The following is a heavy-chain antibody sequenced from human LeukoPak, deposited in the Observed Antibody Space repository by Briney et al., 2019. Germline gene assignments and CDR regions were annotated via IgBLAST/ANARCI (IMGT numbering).Heavy chain of an antibody. CDR3: AKDAKNGYSYGYVWDY. CDR1: GFTFSSYG. Sequence: PGGSLRLSCAASGFTFSSYGMSWVRQAPGKGLEWVSAISGSGGSTYYADSVKGRFTISRDNSKNTLYLQMNSLRAEDTAVYYCAKDAKNGYSYGYVWDYWGQGTLVTVSS. V-gene: IGHV3-23*01. J-gene: IGHJ4*02. D-gene: IGHD5-18*01. CDR2: ISGSGGST.